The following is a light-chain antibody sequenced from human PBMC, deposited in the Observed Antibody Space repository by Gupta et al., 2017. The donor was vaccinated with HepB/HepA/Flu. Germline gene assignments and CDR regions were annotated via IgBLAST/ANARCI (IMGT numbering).Light chain of an antibody. CDR1: NSNIGSNY. CDR3: AAWDDSFWV. CDR2: RDN. J-gene: IGLJ3*02. Sequence: QSVLTQPPSASGTPGHSVTFSCPGSNSNIGSNYVYWYQQLPGTAPKLIIYRDNQRPSVVPDRFSGSKSGTSAFLAISGLRSEDEADYYCAAWDDSFWVFGGGTKLTVL. V-gene: IGLV1-47*01.